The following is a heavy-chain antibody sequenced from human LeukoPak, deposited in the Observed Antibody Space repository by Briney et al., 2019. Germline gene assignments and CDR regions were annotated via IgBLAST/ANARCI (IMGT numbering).Heavy chain of an antibody. CDR3: ATPTATTWYYFDY. Sequence: ASVKVSCKASGYTFTGYYMHWVRQAPGQGLEWMGWINPNSGGTNYAQKFQGRVTMTRDTSISTAYMELSRLRSDDTAVYYCATPTATTWYYFDYWGQGTLVTVSS. V-gene: IGHV1-2*02. CDR1: GYTFTGYY. J-gene: IGHJ4*02. CDR2: INPNSGGT. D-gene: IGHD4-17*01.